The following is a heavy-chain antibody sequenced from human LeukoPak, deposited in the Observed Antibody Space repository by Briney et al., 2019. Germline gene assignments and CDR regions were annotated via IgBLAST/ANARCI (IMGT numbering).Heavy chain of an antibody. CDR3: ATHGIAVAGPYYYYGMDV. CDR2: IYPGDSDT. V-gene: IGHV5-51*01. Sequence: GESLKISCKGSGYSFTSYWIGWVRQVPGKGLEWMGIIYPGDSDTRYSPSFQGQVTISADKSISTAYLQWSSLKASDTAMYYCATHGIAVAGPYYYYGMDVWGQGTTVTVSS. J-gene: IGHJ6*02. CDR1: GYSFTSYW. D-gene: IGHD6-19*01.